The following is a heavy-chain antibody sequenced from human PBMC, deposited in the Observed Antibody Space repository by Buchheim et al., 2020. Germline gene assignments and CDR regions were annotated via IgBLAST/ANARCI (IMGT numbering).Heavy chain of an antibody. Sequence: QVQLVESGGGVVQPGRSLRLSCAASGFTFSSYGMHWVRQAPGKGLEWVAVISYDGSNKYYADSGKGRFTISRDNSKNTLYLQMNSLRAEDTAVYYCAKETTEGPHYYYGMDVWGQGTT. D-gene: IGHD1-14*01. CDR2: ISYDGSNK. CDR1: GFTFSSYG. J-gene: IGHJ6*02. CDR3: AKETTEGPHYYYGMDV. V-gene: IGHV3-30*18.